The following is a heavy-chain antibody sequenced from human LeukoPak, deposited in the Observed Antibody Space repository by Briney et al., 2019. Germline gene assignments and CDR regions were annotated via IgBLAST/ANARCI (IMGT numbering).Heavy chain of an antibody. V-gene: IGHV1-24*01. CDR2: FNPEDGET. Sequence: GASVKVSCKVSGYTLSDLSMHWFRQAPGQGLEWMGGFNPEDGETIHAQKFQDRLTLTEDTSAATASMELSSLVSEDTAVYYCATSRGADTAHDSHLGGYYYYYPLDVWGQGTTVTVSS. CDR3: ATSRGADTAHDSHLGGYYYYYPLDV. CDR1: GYTLSDLS. D-gene: IGHD3-10*01. J-gene: IGHJ6*02.